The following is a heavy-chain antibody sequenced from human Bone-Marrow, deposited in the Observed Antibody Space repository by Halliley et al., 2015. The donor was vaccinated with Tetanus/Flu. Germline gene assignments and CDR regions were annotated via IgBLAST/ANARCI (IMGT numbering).Heavy chain of an antibody. J-gene: IGHJ4*02. CDR3: ATHLFEWQGHFDN. CDR2: INQDGSEP. Sequence: CAASGFTFSRYWMSWVRQAPGKGLEWVANINQDGSEPYYVDSMRGRFTISRDNAKNSMPLQMNSLRAEDTAVYYCATHLFEWQGHFDNWGQGTLVTVSS. V-gene: IGHV3-7*01. D-gene: IGHD3-3*01. CDR1: GFTFSRYW.